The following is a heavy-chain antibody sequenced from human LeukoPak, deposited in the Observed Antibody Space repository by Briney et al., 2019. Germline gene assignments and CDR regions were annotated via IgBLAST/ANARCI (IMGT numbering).Heavy chain of an antibody. D-gene: IGHD6-6*01. V-gene: IGHV3-21*01. CDR2: ISSSSSYI. Sequence: GGSLRLSCAASRFTFSSYSMNWVRQAPGKGLEWVSSISSSSSYIYYADSVRGRFTISRDNAKNSLFLQMTSLRAEDTAVYYCAREYGSSSNYYGLGVWGQGTTVTVSS. J-gene: IGHJ6*02. CDR1: RFTFSSYS. CDR3: AREYGSSSNYYGLGV.